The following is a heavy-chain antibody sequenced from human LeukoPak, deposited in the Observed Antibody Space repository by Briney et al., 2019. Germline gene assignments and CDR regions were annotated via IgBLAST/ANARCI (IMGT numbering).Heavy chain of an antibody. CDR2: IKEDGSAK. CDR3: ARDEGSSCYDH. D-gene: IGHD2-2*01. J-gene: IGHJ4*02. V-gene: IGHV3-7*04. Sequence: GGSLRLSCAASGFTFSRYWMTWVRQAPGKGLEWVANIKEDGSAKYYVDSVKGRFTISRGNAKNSLYLQMNSLRVEDTAVYYCARDEGSSCYDHWGQGTLVTVSS. CDR1: GFTFSRYW.